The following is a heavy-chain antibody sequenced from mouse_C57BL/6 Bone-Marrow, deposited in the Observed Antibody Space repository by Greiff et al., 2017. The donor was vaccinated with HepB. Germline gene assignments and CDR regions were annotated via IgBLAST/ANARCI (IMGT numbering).Heavy chain of an antibody. D-gene: IGHD6-1*01. CDR1: GFSLTSYG. V-gene: IGHV2-2*01. CDR3: ARRGDSPDWFAY. CDR2: IWSGGST. J-gene: IGHJ3*01. Sequence: VKLMESGPGLVQPSQSLSITCTVSGFSLTSYGVHWVRQSPGKGLEWLGVIWSGGSTDYNAAFISRLSISKDNSKSQVFFKMNSLQADDTAIYYCARRGDSPDWFAYWGQGTLVTVSA.